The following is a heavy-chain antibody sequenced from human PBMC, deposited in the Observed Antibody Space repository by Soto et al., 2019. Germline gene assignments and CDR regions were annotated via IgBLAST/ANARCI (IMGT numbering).Heavy chain of an antibody. CDR2: IYSTGTT. J-gene: IGHJ4*02. D-gene: IGHD3-10*01. CDR1: GFTVGNNY. Sequence: GGSLRLSCAASGFTVGNNYMSWVRQAPGKRLEWVSLIYSTGTTRYADSVKGRFTVSRDNAKNTLYLQMNSLRAEDTAVYYCAKDGRGSGSHYNSFGYWGQGTLVTVSS. V-gene: IGHV3-53*01. CDR3: AKDGRGSGSHYNSFGY.